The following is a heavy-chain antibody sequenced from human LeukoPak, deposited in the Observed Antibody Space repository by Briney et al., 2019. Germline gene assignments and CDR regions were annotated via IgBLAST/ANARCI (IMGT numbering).Heavy chain of an antibody. CDR2: FSYNVHS. CDR1: GGSVSSSNYY. D-gene: IGHD6-13*01. V-gene: IGHV4-61*01. CDR3: ARVSVAGTGPDY. J-gene: IGHJ4*02. Sequence: PSETLSLTCTVSGGSVSSSNYYWSWIRQPPGKGLEWVGFFSYNVHSDYNPSLKSRVTISVDTSKNQFSLRLSSVTAADTAIYYCARVSVAGTGPDYWGQGPLVTVSS.